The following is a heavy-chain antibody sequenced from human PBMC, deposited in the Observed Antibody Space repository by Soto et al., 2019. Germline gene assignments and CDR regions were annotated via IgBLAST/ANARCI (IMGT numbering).Heavy chain of an antibody. CDR1: GGSISSYY. CDR3: ARAVVPAAMRNYYYGMDV. V-gene: IGHV4-59*12. Sequence: PSETLSLTCTVSGGSISSYYWSWIRQPPGKGLEWIGYIYYSGSTNYNPSLKSRVTISVDKSKNQFSLKLSSVTAADTAVYYCARAVVPAAMRNYYYGMDVWGQGTTVTVSS. J-gene: IGHJ6*02. D-gene: IGHD2-2*01. CDR2: IYYSGST.